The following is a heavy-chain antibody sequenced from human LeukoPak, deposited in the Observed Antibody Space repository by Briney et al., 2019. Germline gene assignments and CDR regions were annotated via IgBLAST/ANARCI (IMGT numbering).Heavy chain of an antibody. CDR1: GGSISSDY. CDR3: ARLHYDTSGYYYFDS. Sequence: SETLSLTCTVSGGSISSDYWSWIRQPPGKGLEWIGYIYYSGSTTYNPSLKSRVTISVDTSKNQFSLRLSSMTAADTAVYYCARLHYDTSGYYYFDSRARDPWSPSPQ. D-gene: IGHD3-22*01. J-gene: IGHJ4*02. V-gene: IGHV4-59*01. CDR2: IYYSGST.